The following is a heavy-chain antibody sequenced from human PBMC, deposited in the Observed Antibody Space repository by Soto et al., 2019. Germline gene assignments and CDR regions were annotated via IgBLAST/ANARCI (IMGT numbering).Heavy chain of an antibody. V-gene: IGHV4-34*01. J-gene: IGHJ6*03. D-gene: IGHD3-10*01. Sequence: SETLSLTCAVYGGSFSGYYWSWIRQPPGKGLEWIGEINHSGSTNYNPSLKSRVTISIDTSKNQFSPKLSSVTAADTAVYYCARSLSGYYYYYMDVWGKGTTVTVSS. CDR3: ARSLSGYYYYYMDV. CDR1: GGSFSGYY. CDR2: INHSGST.